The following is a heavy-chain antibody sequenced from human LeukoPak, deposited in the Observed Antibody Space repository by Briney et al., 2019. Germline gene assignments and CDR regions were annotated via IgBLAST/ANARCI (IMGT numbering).Heavy chain of an antibody. D-gene: IGHD3-10*01. Sequence: GGSLRLSCAASGFTLDDYAMSWVRQAPGKGLEWVSGNNWNGGNKGYADSVKGRFTIARDNAKNSLYLQVDTLRAEDTDLYYCARGPYGSGSYYSPFDNWGQGTLVTVSS. V-gene: IGHV3-20*04. CDR2: NNWNGGNK. CDR1: GFTLDDYA. J-gene: IGHJ4*02. CDR3: ARGPYGSGSYYSPFDN.